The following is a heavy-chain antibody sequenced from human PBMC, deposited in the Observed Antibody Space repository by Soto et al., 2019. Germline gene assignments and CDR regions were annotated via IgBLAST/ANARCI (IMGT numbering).Heavy chain of an antibody. J-gene: IGHJ4*02. D-gene: IGHD3-22*01. CDR2: ISTYNGNT. Sequence: QVQLVQSGGVVRKPXASVKXSCKXSGYTFXTXGXXWVRQXPGQXLEWMGWISTYNGNTFYAQNLQGRVIMTSDTSTSTAYMELRSLRSDDTAVYYCARDYYDSSGYYSVEYYFDYWGQGTLVTVSS. V-gene: IGHV1-18*04. CDR3: ARDYYDSSGYYSVEYYFDY. CDR1: GYTFXTXG.